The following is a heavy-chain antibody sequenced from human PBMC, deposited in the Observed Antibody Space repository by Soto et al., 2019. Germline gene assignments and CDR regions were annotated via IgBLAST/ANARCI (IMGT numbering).Heavy chain of an antibody. CDR2: INQSGST. Sequence: QLQLQESGPRLVKPSETLSLTCTVSADSNSFSNSYWSWIRQSPGKGLEWIGEINQSGSTTYNPSLRSRVAISLDTSNKQFSLKLSSVTAADTAVYYCATNYYFDSDGSFTLGYWGQGTQVAVSS. CDR3: ATNYYFDSDGSFTLGY. CDR1: ADSNSFSNSY. V-gene: IGHV4-39*01. D-gene: IGHD3-22*01. J-gene: IGHJ4*02.